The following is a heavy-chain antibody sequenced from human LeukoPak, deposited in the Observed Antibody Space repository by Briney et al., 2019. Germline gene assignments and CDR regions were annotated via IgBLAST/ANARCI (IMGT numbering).Heavy chain of an antibody. CDR3: AKAFTVTRVYNCLDP. CDR1: GFTFSSYA. D-gene: IGHD4-17*01. Sequence: GGSLRLSCAASGFTFSSYAMSWVRQAPGKGLEWVSGISASGGSTYYADSVKGRFTISRDNSKNTLYLQMNSLRAEDTAVYYCAKAFTVTRVYNCLDPRAREPWSPSRQ. CDR2: ISASGGST. V-gene: IGHV3-23*01. J-gene: IGHJ5*02.